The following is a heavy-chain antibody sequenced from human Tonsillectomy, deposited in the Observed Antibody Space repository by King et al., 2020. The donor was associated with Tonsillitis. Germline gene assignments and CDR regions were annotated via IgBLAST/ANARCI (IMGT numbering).Heavy chain of an antibody. V-gene: IGHV3-30*18. CDR2: ISYDGSNK. CDR1: GFTFSSYG. CDR3: GKERQGLVRVPGY. Sequence: VQLVESGGGVVQPGRSLRLSCAASGFTFSSYGMHWVRQAPGKGLEWVAVISYDGSNKYYADSVKGRFTISRDNSKNTLYLQMNSLRAEDTVGYYCGKERQGLVRVPGYWGQGTLVTVSS. J-gene: IGHJ4*02. D-gene: IGHD6-19*01.